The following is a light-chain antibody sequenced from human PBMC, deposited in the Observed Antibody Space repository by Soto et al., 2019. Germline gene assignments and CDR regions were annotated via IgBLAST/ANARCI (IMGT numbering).Light chain of an antibody. J-gene: IGKJ2*01. Sequence: DIPMTQSPSSLSASVGDRVTITCRASQSISSYLNWYQQKPGKAPKLLIYAASSLQSGVPSRFSGSGSGTDFTHTISSLQPEDFATYYCHQSYSTPPYTFGQGTKLEIK. V-gene: IGKV1-39*01. CDR1: QSISSY. CDR2: AAS. CDR3: HQSYSTPPYT.